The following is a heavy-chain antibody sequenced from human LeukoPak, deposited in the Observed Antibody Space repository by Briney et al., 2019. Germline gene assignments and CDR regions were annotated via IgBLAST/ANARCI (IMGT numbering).Heavy chain of an antibody. D-gene: IGHD2-2*01. Sequence: PGGSLRLSCAASGFTFSSDSMTWVRQAPGKGLEWVSTISGSGVSTFYADSVKGRFTISRDNSKNTLYLHMNSLSAEDTAVHYCAKDSFSSRWGQGTLVTVSS. CDR3: AKDSFSSR. CDR2: ISGSGVST. J-gene: IGHJ4*02. V-gene: IGHV3-23*01. CDR1: GFTFSSDS.